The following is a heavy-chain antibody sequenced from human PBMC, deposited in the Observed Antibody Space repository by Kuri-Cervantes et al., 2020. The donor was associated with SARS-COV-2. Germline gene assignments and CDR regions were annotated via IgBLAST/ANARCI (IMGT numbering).Heavy chain of an antibody. V-gene: IGHV4-38-2*02. CDR3: ARDRSGYEYYDFLNYMDV. D-gene: IGHD3-9*01. J-gene: IGHJ6*03. Sequence: GSLRLSCTVSGYSISSGYYWGWIRQPPGKGLEWIGSIYHSGSTYYNPSLKSRATISVDTSKNQFSLKLSSVTAADTAVYYCARDRSGYEYYDFLNYMDVWGKGTTVTVSS. CDR1: GYSISSGYY. CDR2: IYHSGST.